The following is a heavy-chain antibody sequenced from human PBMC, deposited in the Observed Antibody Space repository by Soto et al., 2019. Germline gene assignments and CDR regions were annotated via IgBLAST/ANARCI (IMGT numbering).Heavy chain of an antibody. J-gene: IGHJ5*02. CDR2: INVYNGNT. D-gene: IGHD3-10*01. CDR1: GYTFTNYG. V-gene: IGHV1-18*01. CDR3: ARGVGSGSYYNQYKWFDT. Sequence: QVQLVQSGGEVKKPGASVKVSCKASGYTFTNYGIRWVRQAPGQGLEWMGWINVYNGNTKYAQKVQGRVTMTTDTSTSTAYMELRSRRSDDTAVYYCARGVGSGSYYNQYKWFDTWGQGTLVTVSS.